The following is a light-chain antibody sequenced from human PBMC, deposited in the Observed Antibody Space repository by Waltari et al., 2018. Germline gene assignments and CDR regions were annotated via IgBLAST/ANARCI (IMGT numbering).Light chain of an antibody. Sequence: EIVLTQSPGTLSFSPGERATLSCRASQAISNSYLAWYQQKPGQAPRLLIYNASLRGTGMPDKFSGSGSGTDFTLSSSRVEPEDFAVYDCQQDGSPPRTFGQGTKVEIK. CDR3: QQDGSPPRT. CDR2: NAS. J-gene: IGKJ1*01. V-gene: IGKV3-20*01. CDR1: QAISNSY.